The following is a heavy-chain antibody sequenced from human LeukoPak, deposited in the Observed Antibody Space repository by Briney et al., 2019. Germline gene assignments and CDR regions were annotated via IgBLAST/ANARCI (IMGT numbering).Heavy chain of an antibody. Sequence: AGSLRLSCAASGFTFNSYAMHWVRQAPGKGLEWVAVISYDGSNKHYADSVKGRFTISRDNSKNTLYLQMNSLRAEDTAAYHCAKGRNEDGDAALNYWGQGTLVTVSS. V-gene: IGHV3-30-3*01. CDR2: ISYDGSNK. CDR3: AKGRNEDGDAALNY. J-gene: IGHJ4*02. CDR1: GFTFNSYA. D-gene: IGHD4-17*01.